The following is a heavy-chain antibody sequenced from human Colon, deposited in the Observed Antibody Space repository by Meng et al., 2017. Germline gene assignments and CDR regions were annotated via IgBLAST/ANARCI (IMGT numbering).Heavy chain of an antibody. V-gene: IGHV1-2*06. CDR3: ARESADGGSFDL. CDR2: INPRTGDT. Sequence: QVQLVQAGAEVKKPGASGTVSCKASGYTLYIHWVRLRPGEGLEWMGRINPRTGDTKSAQSFQGRVTMTRDMSTTTFSMDLRSLTTDDSAIYFCARESADGGSFDLWGQGTLVTVSS. D-gene: IGHD2-15*01. CDR1: GYTLY. J-gene: IGHJ4*02.